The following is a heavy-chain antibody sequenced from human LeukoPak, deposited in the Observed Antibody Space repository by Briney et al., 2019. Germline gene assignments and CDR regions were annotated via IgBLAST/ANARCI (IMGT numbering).Heavy chain of an antibody. CDR3: ASLGGGAAATIRSYYYMDV. Sequence: SETLSLTCTVSGGSISSHYWSWIRQPPGKGLEWIGYIYYSGSTNYNPSLKSRVTISVDTSKNQFSLNLSSVTAADTAVYYCASLGGGAAATIRSYYYMDVWGKGTTVTVSS. V-gene: IGHV4-59*11. J-gene: IGHJ6*03. CDR1: GGSISSHY. D-gene: IGHD2-15*01. CDR2: IYYSGST.